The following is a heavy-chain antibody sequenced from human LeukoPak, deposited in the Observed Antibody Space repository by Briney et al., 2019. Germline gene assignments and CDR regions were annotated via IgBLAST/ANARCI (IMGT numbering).Heavy chain of an antibody. Sequence: SVKVSCKASGGTFSSYAISWVRQAPGQGLEWMRRIIPIFGTANYAQKFQGRVTITTDESTSTAYMELSSLRSEDTAVYYCARDYRIFGSGSYYSPDYYYYYYYMDVWGKGTTVTVSS. J-gene: IGHJ6*03. D-gene: IGHD3-10*01. CDR2: IIPIFGTA. CDR3: ARDYRIFGSGSYYSPDYYYYYYYMDV. CDR1: GGTFSSYA. V-gene: IGHV1-69*05.